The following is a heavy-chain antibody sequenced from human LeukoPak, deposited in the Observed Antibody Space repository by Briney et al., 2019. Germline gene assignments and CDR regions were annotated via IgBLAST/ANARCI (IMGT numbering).Heavy chain of an antibody. CDR2: IFHSGTT. D-gene: IGHD4-23*01. V-gene: IGHV4-4*02. CDR3: ARDGATVVTGREFDY. Sequence: PSETLSLTCAVSGGSISSSNWWSWVRQPSGKGLEWIGRIFHSGTTDYKTSLKGRVTISVDKSKNQFSLTLTSVTAADTAVYYCARDGATVVTGREFDYWGQGTLVTVSS. J-gene: IGHJ4*02. CDR1: GGSISSSNW.